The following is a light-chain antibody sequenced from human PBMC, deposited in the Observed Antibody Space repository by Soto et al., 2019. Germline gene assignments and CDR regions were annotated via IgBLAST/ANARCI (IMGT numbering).Light chain of an antibody. Sequence: QSALTQPRSVSGSPGQSVTISCTGTSSDVGGYNYVSWYQQHPGKAPKLMIYDVSKRPSGVPDRFSGSKSGTSASLAISGLRSEDEADYYCAAWDDSLSGDYVFGTGTKVTVL. V-gene: IGLV2-11*01. CDR1: SSDVGGYNY. J-gene: IGLJ1*01. CDR3: AAWDDSLSGDYV. CDR2: DVS.